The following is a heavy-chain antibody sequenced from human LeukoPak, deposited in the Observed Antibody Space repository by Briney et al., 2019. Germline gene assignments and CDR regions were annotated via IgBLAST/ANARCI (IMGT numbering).Heavy chain of an antibody. J-gene: IGHJ4*02. V-gene: IGHV3-21*01. CDR2: ISSSSSYI. D-gene: IGHD1-26*01. CDR3: AKMSGRRFSDDY. CDR1: GFTFSSYS. Sequence: GGSLRLSCAASGFTFSSYSMNWVRQAPGKGLEWVSSISSSSSYIYYADSVKGRFTISRDNSKNTLYLQMNSLRAEDTAVYYCAKMSGRRFSDDYWGQGTLVTVSS.